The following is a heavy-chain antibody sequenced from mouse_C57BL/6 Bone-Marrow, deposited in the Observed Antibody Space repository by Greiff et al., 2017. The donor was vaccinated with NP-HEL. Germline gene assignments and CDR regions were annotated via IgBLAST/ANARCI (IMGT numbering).Heavy chain of an antibody. CDR3: TTSYEVDYYFDY. J-gene: IGHJ2*01. D-gene: IGHD1-1*01. CDR1: GFNIKDYY. CDR2: IDPEDGDT. V-gene: IGHV14-1*01. Sequence: EVQVVESGAELVRPGASVKLSCTASGFNIKDYYMHWVKQRPEQGLEWIGRIDPEDGDTEYAPKFQGKATMTADTSSNTAYLQLSSLTSGDPAVYYCTTSYEVDYYFDYWGQGTTLTVSS.